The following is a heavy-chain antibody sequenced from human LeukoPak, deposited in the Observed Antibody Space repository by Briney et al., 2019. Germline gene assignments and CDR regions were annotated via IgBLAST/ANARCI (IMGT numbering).Heavy chain of an antibody. J-gene: IGHJ6*03. CDR3: ARENWSRGVPGPMGRRSYYYYMDV. V-gene: IGHV4-4*07. D-gene: IGHD2-2*01. Sequence: SETLSLTCSVPVGSISEYYWRCIRQPAGKGLEWLGRGYSSGSTNYNPPLKSRFTMSVDTSKNQNSLKLSSVTAADTAVYYCARENWSRGVPGPMGRRSYYYYMDVWGKGTTVTVSS. CDR1: VGSISEYY. CDR2: GYSSGST.